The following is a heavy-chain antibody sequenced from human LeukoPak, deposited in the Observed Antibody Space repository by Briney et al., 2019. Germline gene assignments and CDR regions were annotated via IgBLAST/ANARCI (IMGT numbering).Heavy chain of an antibody. J-gene: IGHJ4*02. Sequence: NPSETLSLTCAVYGGSFSGYYWSWIRQPPGKGLEWIGEINHSGSTNYNPSLKSRVTISVDTSKNQFSLKLSSVTAADTAVYYCASVGSPYDSSGSNFDYWGQGTLVTVSS. D-gene: IGHD3-22*01. CDR2: INHSGST. V-gene: IGHV4-34*01. CDR1: GGSFSGYY. CDR3: ASVGSPYDSSGSNFDY.